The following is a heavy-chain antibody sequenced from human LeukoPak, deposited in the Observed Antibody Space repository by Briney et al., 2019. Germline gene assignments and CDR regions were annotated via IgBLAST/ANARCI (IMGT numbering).Heavy chain of an antibody. CDR2: IIPIFGTA. V-gene: IGHV1-69*13. CDR1: GGTFSSYA. CDR3: ASSYYDSSGYYDDIYY. Sequence: EASVKVSCKASGGTFSSYAISWVRQAPGQGLEWVGGIIPIFGTANYAQKFQGRVTITADESTSTAYMELSSLRSEDTAVYYCASSYYDSSGYYDDIYYWGQGTLVTVSS. D-gene: IGHD3-22*01. J-gene: IGHJ4*02.